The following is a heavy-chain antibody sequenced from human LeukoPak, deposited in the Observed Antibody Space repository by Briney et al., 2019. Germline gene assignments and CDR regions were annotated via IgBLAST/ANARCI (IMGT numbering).Heavy chain of an antibody. CDR1: GGTFSSYA. V-gene: IGHV1-69*05. D-gene: IGHD6-19*01. J-gene: IGHJ5*02. CDR2: IIPIFGTA. CDR3: AVAVAGYNWFDP. Sequence: ASVKVSCKASGGTFSSYAISWVRQAPGQGLEWMGGIIPIFGTANYAQKFQGRVTITRNTSISTAYMELSSLRSEDTAVYYCAVAVAGYNWFDPWGQGTLVTVSS.